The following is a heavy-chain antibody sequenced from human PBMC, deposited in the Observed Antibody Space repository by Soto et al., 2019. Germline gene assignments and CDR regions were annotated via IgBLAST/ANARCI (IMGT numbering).Heavy chain of an antibody. V-gene: IGHV1-18*01. CDR2: NSAYNGNT. Sequence: QVQLVQSGAEVKKPGASVTVSCKASGYTFTSYGISWVRQAPGQGLEWMGWNSAYNGNTNYAQKLQGRDTITTDTATSTAYMELRRLRSDDTAVYYCAGGASRGDYDCWGQGTLVTVSS. J-gene: IGHJ4*02. CDR1: GYTFTSYG. CDR3: AGGASRGDYDC. D-gene: IGHD4-17*01.